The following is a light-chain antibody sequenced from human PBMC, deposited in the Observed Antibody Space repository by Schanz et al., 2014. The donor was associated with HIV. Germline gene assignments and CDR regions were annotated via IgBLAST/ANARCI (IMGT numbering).Light chain of an antibody. CDR3: SSYTTSSTLV. Sequence: QSVLTQPPSASGTPGQRVTISCSGSSSNIGTNTVNWYQQLPGTAPKLLIYSNSQRPSGVPDRFSGSKSGYTASLTISGLQADDEADYYCSSYTTSSTLVFGGGTKLTVL. J-gene: IGLJ2*01. CDR2: SNS. V-gene: IGLV1-44*01. CDR1: SSNIGTNT.